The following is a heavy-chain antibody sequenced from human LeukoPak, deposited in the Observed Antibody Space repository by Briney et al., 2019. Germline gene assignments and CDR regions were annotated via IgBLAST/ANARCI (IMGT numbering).Heavy chain of an antibody. Sequence: GGSLRLSCAASGFTFSNYAMAWVRQAPGKGLEWVSAISSSGAGTYYADPVKGRITISRDNSKSMLYLQMNSLRAEDTAVYYCAKKLLLEPFDYWGQGALVTVSS. CDR1: GFTFSNYA. CDR3: AKKLLLEPFDY. CDR2: ISSSGAGT. V-gene: IGHV3-23*01. D-gene: IGHD1-1*01. J-gene: IGHJ4*02.